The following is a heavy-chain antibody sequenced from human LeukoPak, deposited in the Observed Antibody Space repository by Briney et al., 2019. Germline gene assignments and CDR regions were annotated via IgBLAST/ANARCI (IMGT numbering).Heavy chain of an antibody. D-gene: IGHD2-2*01. Sequence: PSETLSLTCTVSGGSISSSSYYWGWMRQPPGKGREWIGSIYYSGSTYYNPSLKSRVIISVDTSKNQFSLKLSSVTAADTAVYYCASLKTVPAATTYYYYGMDVWGQGTTVTVSS. CDR1: GGSISSSSYY. CDR2: IYYSGST. V-gene: IGHV4-39*01. J-gene: IGHJ6*02. CDR3: ASLKTVPAATTYYYYGMDV.